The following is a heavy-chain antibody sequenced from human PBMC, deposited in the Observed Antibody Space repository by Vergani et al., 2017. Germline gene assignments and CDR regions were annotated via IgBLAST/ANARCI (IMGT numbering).Heavy chain of an antibody. CDR1: GFTFSSYW. J-gene: IGHJ4*02. CDR2: IKKDGSEK. V-gene: IGHV3-7*03. Sequence: EVQLVESGGGLVQPGGSLRLSCAASGFTFSSYWMSWVRQAPGKGLEWVANIKKDGSEKYYVDSVKGRFTISRDNSKNTLYLQMNSLRAEDTAVYYCAKGQRFLEWLLVLDYWGQGTLVTVSS. CDR3: AKGQRFLEWLLVLDY. D-gene: IGHD3-3*01.